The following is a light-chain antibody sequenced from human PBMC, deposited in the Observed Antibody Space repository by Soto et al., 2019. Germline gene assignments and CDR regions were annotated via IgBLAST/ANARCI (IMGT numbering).Light chain of an antibody. CDR1: QSVSSDY. Sequence: ETVLTQSPGTLSLSAGERATLSCRASQSVSSDYLAWYQQKPGQAPRLLIYGTSNRATDIPDRFSGSGSGTTFTLTISRLEPEDFAVYYCQQYSSSWTFGQGTKVEIK. CDR3: QQYSSSWT. CDR2: GTS. V-gene: IGKV3-20*01. J-gene: IGKJ1*01.